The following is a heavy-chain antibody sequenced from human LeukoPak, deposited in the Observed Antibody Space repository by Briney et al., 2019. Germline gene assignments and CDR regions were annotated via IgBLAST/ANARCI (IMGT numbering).Heavy chain of an antibody. Sequence: GRSLRLSCAASGFTFSSYAMHWVRQAPGKGLEWVAVISYDGSNKYYADSVKGRFTISRDNSKNTLYLQMNSLRAEDTAVYYCARDPRIAAAGIRGYFDYWGQGTLVTVSS. J-gene: IGHJ4*02. CDR1: GFTFSSYA. CDR3: ARDPRIAAAGIRGYFDY. V-gene: IGHV3-30-3*01. CDR2: ISYDGSNK. D-gene: IGHD6-13*01.